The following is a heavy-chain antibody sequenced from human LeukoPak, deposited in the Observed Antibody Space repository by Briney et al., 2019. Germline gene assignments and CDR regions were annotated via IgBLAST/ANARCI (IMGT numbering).Heavy chain of an antibody. CDR3: ARRIYYMDV. Sequence: GASVKVSCKASGGTFSSYTITWVRQAPGQGLEWMGGIIPIFHTADYAQKFQGRVTITADESTSTVYMELSSLRSEDTAVYYCARRIYYMDVWGKGTTVTVSS. V-gene: IGHV1-69*13. CDR2: IIPIFHTA. CDR1: GGTFSSYT. J-gene: IGHJ6*03. D-gene: IGHD1-14*01.